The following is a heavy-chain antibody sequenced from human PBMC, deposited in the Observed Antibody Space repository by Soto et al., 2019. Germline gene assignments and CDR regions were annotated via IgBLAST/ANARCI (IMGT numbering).Heavy chain of an antibody. J-gene: IGHJ4*02. V-gene: IGHV4-4*07. CDR2: IYTTGSS. Sequence: QVQLQESGPGLVKPSETLSLTCTFSGDSISTYSWNWIRQPPGKGLEWIGRIYTTGSSNYNPYHASRIDISVDTSKNQFFLKMSSVTTADTAVYECAAASYNYGTFDSWGQGTLLTVSS. D-gene: IGHD5-18*01. CDR1: GDSISTYS. CDR3: AAASYNYGTFDS.